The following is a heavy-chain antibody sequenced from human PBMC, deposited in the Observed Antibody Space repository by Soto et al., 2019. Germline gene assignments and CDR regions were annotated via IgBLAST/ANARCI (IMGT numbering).Heavy chain of an antibody. V-gene: IGHV3-23*01. J-gene: IGHJ3*02. D-gene: IGHD3-3*01. CDR2: VKGNGGST. CDR3: ARDQAAYYDFWSGYYWSAFDI. CDR1: GFIFNNYV. Sequence: GGSLRLSCAASGFIFNNYVMTWVRQAPGKGLEWVSGVKGNGGSTHYADSVKGRFTISRDDSKNALYQQMNSLRAEDTAVYYCARDQAAYYDFWSGYYWSAFDIWGQGTMVTVSS.